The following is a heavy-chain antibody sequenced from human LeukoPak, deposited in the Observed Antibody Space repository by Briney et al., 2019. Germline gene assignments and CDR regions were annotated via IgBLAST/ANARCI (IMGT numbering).Heavy chain of an antibody. Sequence: PSETLSLTCTVSRGSISESNYYWGWIRQAPGKGLEWIGSLYYRGNTYYNPALKSRVTISADRSKNQFSLRLNSVTAADTAVYYCARDLSGAAAGNHWYFDLWGLGTLVTVSS. CDR1: RGSISESNYY. CDR3: ARDLSGAAAGNHWYFDL. CDR2: LYYRGNT. V-gene: IGHV4-39*07. D-gene: IGHD6-13*01. J-gene: IGHJ2*01.